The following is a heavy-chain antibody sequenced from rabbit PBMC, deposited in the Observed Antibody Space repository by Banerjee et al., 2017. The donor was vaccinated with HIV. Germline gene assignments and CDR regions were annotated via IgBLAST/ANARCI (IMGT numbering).Heavy chain of an antibody. V-gene: IGHV1S43*01. Sequence: QSLEESGGGLVKPGASLTLTCTASGFTISSNYYFMCWVRQAPGKGLQLIACIYTSSGSTWYASWVNGRFTISRSTSLNTVDLKMTSLTAADTATYFCARDFAGDSYYYGLDLRGPGTLVTVS. CDR1: GFTISSNYY. D-gene: IGHD8-1*01. CDR3: ARDFAGDSYYYGLDL. CDR2: IYTSSGST. J-gene: IGHJ6*01.